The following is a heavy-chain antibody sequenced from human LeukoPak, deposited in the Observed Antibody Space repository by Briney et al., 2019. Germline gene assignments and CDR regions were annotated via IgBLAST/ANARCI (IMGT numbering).Heavy chain of an antibody. D-gene: IGHD2-15*01. V-gene: IGHV3-21*01. CDR1: GFIFSDYS. CDR3: AKDKDSTNWYFDY. CDR2: ISSSSSFI. Sequence: PGGSLRLSCAASGFIFSDYSMNWVRQAPGKGLEWVSSISSSSSFIYYADSVKGRFTISRDNAKHSLYLQMNSLRAEDTAVYYCAKDKDSTNWYFDYWGQGTLVTVSS. J-gene: IGHJ4*02.